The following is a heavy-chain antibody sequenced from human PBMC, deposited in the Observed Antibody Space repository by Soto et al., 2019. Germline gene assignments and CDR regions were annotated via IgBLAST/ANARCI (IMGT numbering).Heavy chain of an antibody. V-gene: IGHV4-30-4*01. Sequence: PSETLSLTCTVSGGSISSGDYYWSWIRQPPGKGLEWIGYIYYSGSTYYNPSLKSRVTISVDTSKNQFSLKLSSVTAADTAVYYCVLFLEWLFRFDPWGQGTLVTVSS. CDR2: IYYSGST. D-gene: IGHD3-3*01. CDR1: GGSISSGDYY. J-gene: IGHJ5*02. CDR3: VLFLEWLFRFDP.